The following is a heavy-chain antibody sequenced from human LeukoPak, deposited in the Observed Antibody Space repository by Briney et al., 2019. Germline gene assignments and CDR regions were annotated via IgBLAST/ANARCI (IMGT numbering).Heavy chain of an antibody. CDR2: INHSGST. J-gene: IGHJ6*04. V-gene: IGHV4-34*01. CDR1: GGSFSGYY. D-gene: IGHD3-10*01. CDR3: ASFRSSYGSGSYYTHYVMDV. Sequence: SETLSLTCAVYGGSFSGYYWSWIRQPPGKGLEWIGEINHSGSTNYNPSLKSRVTISVDTSKNQFSLKLSSVTAADTAVYYCASFRSSYGSGSYYTHYVMDVWGKGTTVTISS.